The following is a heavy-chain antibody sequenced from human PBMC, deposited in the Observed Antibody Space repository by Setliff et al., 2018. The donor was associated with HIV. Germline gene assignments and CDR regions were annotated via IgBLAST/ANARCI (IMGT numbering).Heavy chain of an antibody. CDR3: ARGHLDRDYWEDIVGNWFAP. V-gene: IGHV1-8*02. Sequence: KVSCKASGYTFTNSDIHWVRQAPGQGLEWMGWMNPKSDNTGYAQKFQGRVTMTSNTFIGTAYMELSGLTSDDTAVYYCARGHLDRDYWEDIVGNWFAPWGQGTLVTVSS. D-gene: IGHD2-21*01. CDR1: GYTFTNSD. J-gene: IGHJ5*02. CDR2: MNPKSDNT.